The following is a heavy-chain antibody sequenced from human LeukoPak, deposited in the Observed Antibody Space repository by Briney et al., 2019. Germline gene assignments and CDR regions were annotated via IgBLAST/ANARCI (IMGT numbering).Heavy chain of an antibody. J-gene: IGHJ1*01. V-gene: IGHV3-7*01. CDR2: IKQDGSVK. Sequence: GGSLRLSCAASGFTFSSYWVNWVRQAPGKGLEWVANIKQDGSVKYYVDSVKGRFTISRDNAENSLYLQMTSLRAEDTGVYYCARVKDVNDDMGFQHWGQGTLVTVSS. CDR1: GFTFSSYW. D-gene: IGHD3-9*01. CDR3: ARVKDVNDDMGFQH.